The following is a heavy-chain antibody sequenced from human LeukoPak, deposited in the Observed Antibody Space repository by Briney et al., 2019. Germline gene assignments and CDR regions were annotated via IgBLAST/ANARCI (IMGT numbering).Heavy chain of an antibody. Sequence: GGSLRLSCAASGFIVDDYAMYWVRQAPGKGLEWVSLISGDGGSTYYADSVKGRFTISRDNAKNSLSLQMNSLRAEDTAIYYCAREAVPGGRGDTFDIWGQGTMVTVSS. J-gene: IGHJ3*02. CDR3: AREAVPGGRGDTFDI. CDR2: ISGDGGST. D-gene: IGHD6-19*01. V-gene: IGHV3-43*02. CDR1: GFIVDDYA.